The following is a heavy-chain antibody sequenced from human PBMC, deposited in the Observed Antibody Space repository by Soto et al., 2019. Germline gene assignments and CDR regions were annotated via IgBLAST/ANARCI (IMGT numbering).Heavy chain of an antibody. CDR1: GFTFGSYE. CDR3: ARDHIVVVVAATRYYHYGMDV. J-gene: IGHJ6*02. CDR2: ISSSGSTI. Sequence: SLRLSCAASGFTFGSYEMNWVRQAPGKGLEWVSYISSSGSTIYYADSVKGRFTISRDNAKNSLYLQMNSLRAEDTAVYYCARDHIVVVVAATRYYHYGMDVWGQGTTVTVSS. V-gene: IGHV3-48*03. D-gene: IGHD2-15*01.